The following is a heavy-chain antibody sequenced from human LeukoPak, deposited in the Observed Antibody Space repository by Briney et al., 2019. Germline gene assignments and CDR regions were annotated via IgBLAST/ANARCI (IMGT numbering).Heavy chain of an antibody. CDR2: SYPGDSDS. J-gene: IGHJ4*02. CDR1: GYSFTSYW. D-gene: IGHD3-10*01. CDR3: VTRHYGSGSYYFDY. V-gene: IGHV5-51*01. Sequence: GESLKISCKGSGYSFTSYWIGWVRQMPGKGLGWMGISYPGDSDSRYNPSFQGQVTISADKSISTAYLQWSSLKASDTAMYYCVTRHYGSGSYYFDYWGQGTLVTVSS.